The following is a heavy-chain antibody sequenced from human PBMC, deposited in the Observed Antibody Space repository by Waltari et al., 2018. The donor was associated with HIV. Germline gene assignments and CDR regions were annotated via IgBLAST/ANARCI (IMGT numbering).Heavy chain of an antibody. J-gene: IGHJ6*02. CDR1: GYTFTDNY. Sequence: QVELVQSGAEVKKPGASVKVSCKASGYTFTDNYIHWVRQAPGHGLEWMGWINPKRGGTKHAQKVQGRVTRTRDTSRSTVYMEVSRLTSDDTAVYYCARGGASTTPRDYNYYGLDVWGQGTTVTVSS. D-gene: IGHD2-2*01. CDR2: INPKRGGT. V-gene: IGHV1-2*02. CDR3: ARGGASTTPRDYNYYGLDV.